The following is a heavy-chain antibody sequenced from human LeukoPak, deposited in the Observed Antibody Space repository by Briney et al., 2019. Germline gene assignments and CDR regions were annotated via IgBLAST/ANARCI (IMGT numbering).Heavy chain of an antibody. CDR2: IYTSGST. J-gene: IGHJ4*02. Sequence: SETLSLTCTVSGGSISSYYWSWIRQPAGKGLEWIGRIYTSGSTNYNPSLKSRVTMSVDTSKNQFSLKLSSVTAADTAVYYCARGDGITGTTSFDYWGQGTLVTVSS. V-gene: IGHV4-4*07. D-gene: IGHD1-7*01. CDR1: GGSISSYY. CDR3: ARGDGITGTTSFDY.